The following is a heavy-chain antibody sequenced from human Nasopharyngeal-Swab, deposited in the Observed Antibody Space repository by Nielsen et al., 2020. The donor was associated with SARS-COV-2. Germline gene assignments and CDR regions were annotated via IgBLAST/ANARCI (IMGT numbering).Heavy chain of an antibody. CDR1: GYTFTGYY. Sequence: ASVKVSCKASGYTFTGYYMHWVRQAPGQGLEWMGWINPNSGGTNYAQKFQGWVTMTRDTSISTAYMELSRLGSDDTAVYYCARDQGSNPDYYGMDVWGQGTTVTVSS. CDR3: ARDQGSNPDYYGMDV. D-gene: IGHD4-11*01. CDR2: INPNSGGT. J-gene: IGHJ6*02. V-gene: IGHV1-2*04.